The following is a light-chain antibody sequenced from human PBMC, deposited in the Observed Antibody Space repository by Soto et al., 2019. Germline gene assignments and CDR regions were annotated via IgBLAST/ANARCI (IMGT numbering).Light chain of an antibody. J-gene: IGKJ2*01. V-gene: IGKV3-15*01. CDR1: QSVNSK. CDR3: QQYKNWPPYT. Sequence: IVMTQSPATLSVSPGERATLFCRASQSVNSKLAWYQQKPGQAPRLLMYGAFKRASNVPARFSGSGSGTEFTLTISSLQSEDSAVYYCQQYKNWPPYTLGQGTKVDIK. CDR2: GAF.